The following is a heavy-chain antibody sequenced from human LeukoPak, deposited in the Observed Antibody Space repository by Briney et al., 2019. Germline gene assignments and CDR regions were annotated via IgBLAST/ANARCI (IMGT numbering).Heavy chain of an antibody. V-gene: IGHV1-18*01. Sequence: ASVQVSCKASGYTFTSYGISWVRQAPGQGLEWMGWISANNGNTNYAQKLQGRVTMTTDTSTSTAYMELRSLRSDDTAVYYCARDSSNYDILTGYEGANDYWGQGTLVTVSS. CDR1: GYTFTSYG. CDR2: ISANNGNT. D-gene: IGHD3-9*01. CDR3: ARDSSNYDILTGYEGANDY. J-gene: IGHJ4*02.